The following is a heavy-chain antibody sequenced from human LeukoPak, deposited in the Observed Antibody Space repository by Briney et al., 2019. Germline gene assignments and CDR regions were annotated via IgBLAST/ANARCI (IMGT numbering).Heavy chain of an antibody. D-gene: IGHD5-12*01. V-gene: IGHV4-38-2*02. CDR1: GYSISSGYY. Sequence: SETLSLTCTVSGYSISSGYYWGWIRQPPGKGLEWIGSIYHSGSTYYNPSLKSRVTISVDTSKNQFSLKLSSVTAADTAVYYCAREIVADGDYWGQGTLVTVSS. J-gene: IGHJ4*02. CDR2: IYHSGST. CDR3: AREIVADGDY.